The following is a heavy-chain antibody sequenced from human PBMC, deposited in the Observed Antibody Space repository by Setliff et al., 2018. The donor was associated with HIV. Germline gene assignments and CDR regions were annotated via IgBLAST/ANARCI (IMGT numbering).Heavy chain of an antibody. J-gene: IGHJ5*02. V-gene: IGHV4-39*01. Sequence: PSETLSLTCTVSGASITTDTYYWAWIRQPPGKGLEWIGSIFYTGTTYYNPSLKSRVTLSLDTSKNQFSLELTSVTAADTAVYYCARHDCGGDCSINWFDPWGQGTLVTVSS. CDR2: IFYTGTT. CDR1: GASITTDTYY. CDR3: ARHDCGGDCSINWFDP. D-gene: IGHD2-21*02.